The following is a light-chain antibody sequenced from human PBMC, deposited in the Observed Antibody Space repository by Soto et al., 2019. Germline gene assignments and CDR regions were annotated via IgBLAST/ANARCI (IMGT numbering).Light chain of an antibody. CDR2: GAS. Sequence: EIVLTQSPGTLSLSPGERVTLSCRASQSVSGSYLAWYQQKPGQAPRLLINGASSRATGIPDRFSGSGSGTDFTLTISRLEPEDFAVYYCQQYGSPLSLTFGGGTKVEIK. CDR3: QQYGSPLSLT. CDR1: QSVSGSY. V-gene: IGKV3-20*01. J-gene: IGKJ4*01.